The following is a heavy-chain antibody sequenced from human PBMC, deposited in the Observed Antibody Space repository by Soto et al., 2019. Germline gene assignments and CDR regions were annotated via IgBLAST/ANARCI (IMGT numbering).Heavy chain of an antibody. J-gene: IGHJ4*02. CDR3: ARSFGWYAIDQ. Sequence: QMQPQESGPGRVKPSETLSLTCAVSSASISSEQRWSWVRQPPGKGLEWIGEIHHSGNTNSNPSLKSRVTMSVDKSKNQFSLNLNSLTAADTAVYYCARSFGWYAIDQWSQGTLVTVSS. CDR2: IHHSGNT. V-gene: IGHV4-4*02. D-gene: IGHD6-19*01. CDR1: SASISSEQR.